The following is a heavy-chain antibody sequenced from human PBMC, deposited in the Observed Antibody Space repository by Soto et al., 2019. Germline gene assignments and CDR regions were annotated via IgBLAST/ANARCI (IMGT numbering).Heavy chain of an antibody. CDR2: IYHSGST. CDR1: GGSISSGGYS. V-gene: IGHV4-30-2*01. J-gene: IGHJ5*02. Sequence: SETLSLTCAVSGGSISSGGYSWSWIRQPPGKGLEWIGYIYHSGSTYYNPSLKSRVTISVDRSKNQFSLKLSSVTAADTAVYFCARAGMVRGVIWFDPWGQGTLVTVSS. CDR3: ARAGMVRGVIWFDP. D-gene: IGHD3-10*01.